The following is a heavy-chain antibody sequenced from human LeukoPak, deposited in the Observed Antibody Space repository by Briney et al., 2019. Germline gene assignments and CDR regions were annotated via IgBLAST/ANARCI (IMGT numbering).Heavy chain of an antibody. D-gene: IGHD3-22*01. CDR1: GGSISAYY. CDR2: IYYSGGT. V-gene: IGHV4-59*08. CDR3: ARHFTYYYDSSGYPRDIFDI. J-gene: IGHJ3*02. Sequence: SGSLCLSCSASGGSISAYYRSWIRQAPGKGLVWVGYIYYSGGTNYNPSLKSRVTISVDMSKNQFSLKLNSVTAADTALYYCARHFTYYYDSSGYPRDIFDIWGQGTMVTVSS.